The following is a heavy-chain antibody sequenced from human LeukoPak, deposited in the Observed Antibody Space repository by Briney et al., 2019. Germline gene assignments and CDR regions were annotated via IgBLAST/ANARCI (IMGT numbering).Heavy chain of an antibody. D-gene: IGHD2-2*01. CDR2: ISLTGRT. CDR3: ARGKYQLDY. V-gene: IGHV4-4*02. Sequence: SETLSLTCAVSGGXISSTNCWSWVRQPPGQGLEWIGEISLTGRTNYNPSLNGRVTMSLDESRNQLSLNLTSVTAADTAVYYCARGKYQLDYWGQGTLVTVSS. CDR1: GGXISSTNC. J-gene: IGHJ4*02.